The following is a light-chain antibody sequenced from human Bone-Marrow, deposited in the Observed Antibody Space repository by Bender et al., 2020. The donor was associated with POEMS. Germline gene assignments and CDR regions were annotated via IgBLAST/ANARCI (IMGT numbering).Light chain of an antibody. J-gene: IGLJ3*02. CDR3: CSYADGKTLV. V-gene: IGLV1-47*02. Sequence: QSVLTQPPSASGTPGQRVTISCSGSNSNIGRNYVYWYLQLPGTAPKLLIYGYNNRPSGVSNRFSGSKSGNTASLTISGLQAEDEADYYCCSYADGKTLVFGGGTKLTVL. CDR2: GYN. CDR1: NSNIGRNY.